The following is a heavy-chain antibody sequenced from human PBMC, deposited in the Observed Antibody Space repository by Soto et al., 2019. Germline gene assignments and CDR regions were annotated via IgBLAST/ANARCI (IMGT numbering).Heavy chain of an antibody. J-gene: IGHJ4*02. CDR3: ARQKLGQGMGGGTRGNY. V-gene: IGHV1-18*01. CDR1: GYTFTSYG. Sequence: QVQLVQSGAEVKKPGASVKVSCKASGYTFTSYGISWVRQAPGQGLEWMGWISAYNGNTNYAQKLQGRVTMTTDTSTSTVYMELRSLRSDDTAVYYCARQKLGQGMGGGTRGNYWGQGTLVTVSS. CDR2: ISAYNGNT. D-gene: IGHD7-27*01.